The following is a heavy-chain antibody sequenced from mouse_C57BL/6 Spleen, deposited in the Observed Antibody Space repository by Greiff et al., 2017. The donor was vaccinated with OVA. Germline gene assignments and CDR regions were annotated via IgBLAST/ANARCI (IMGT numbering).Heavy chain of an antibody. J-gene: IGHJ3*01. Sequence: QVQLQQSGAELVMPGASVKLSCKASGYTFTSYWMHWVKQRPGQGLEWIGEIDPSDSYTNYNQKFKGKSTLTVDKSSSTAYMQLSSLTSEDSAVYYCARKDQGWFAYWGQGTLVTVSA. V-gene: IGHV1-69*01. CDR1: GYTFTSYW. CDR3: ARKDQGWFAY. CDR2: IDPSDSYT.